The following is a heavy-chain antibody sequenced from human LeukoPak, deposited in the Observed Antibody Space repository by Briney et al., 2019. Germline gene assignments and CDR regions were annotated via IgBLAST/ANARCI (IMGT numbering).Heavy chain of an antibody. D-gene: IGHD2-2*01. J-gene: IGHJ4*02. Sequence: SQTLSLTCTVSVGSISSGGYYCSWIRQHPGKCLEWLGYIYYRVSTYYNPSLKSRVTISVDTSKNQFSLKLSSVTAADTAVYYCARAQDFVVVPAASHFDYWGQGTLVTVSS. CDR1: VGSISSGGYY. CDR2: IYYRVST. CDR3: ARAQDFVVVPAASHFDY. V-gene: IGHV4-31*03.